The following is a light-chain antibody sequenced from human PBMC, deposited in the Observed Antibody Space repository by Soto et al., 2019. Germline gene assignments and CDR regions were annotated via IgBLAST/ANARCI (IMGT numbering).Light chain of an antibody. V-gene: IGKV3-15*01. CDR3: QQYNKWPLT. Sequence: EIVMTQSPATLSVSPGERATLSCRASQSASRNLARYQQKPGQAPRLLIYGASTRATGIPATFSGSGSGTEFTLTISSLQSEDFAVYYCQQYNKWPLTFGGGTKVEIK. J-gene: IGKJ4*01. CDR2: GAS. CDR1: QSASRN.